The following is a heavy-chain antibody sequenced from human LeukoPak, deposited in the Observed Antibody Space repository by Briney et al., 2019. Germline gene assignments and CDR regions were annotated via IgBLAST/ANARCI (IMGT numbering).Heavy chain of an antibody. CDR1: RYTFTGYY. CDR3: ARMLGVDTAMELDY. D-gene: IGHD5-18*01. V-gene: IGHV1-2*02. J-gene: IGHJ4*02. CDR2: INPNSGGT. Sequence: GASVKVSCKASRYTFTGYYMHWVRQAPGQGLEWMGWINPNSGGTNYAQKFQGRVTMTRDTSISTAYMELSRLRSDDTAVYYCARMLGVDTAMELDYWGQGTLVTVSS.